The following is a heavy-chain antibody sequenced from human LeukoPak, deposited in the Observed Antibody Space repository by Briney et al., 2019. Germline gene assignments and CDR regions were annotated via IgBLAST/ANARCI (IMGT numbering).Heavy chain of an antibody. Sequence: PGGSLRLSCAASGFTFSSYAMSWVRQAPGKGLEWVSAISGSGGSTYYADSVKGRFTISRDNSKNTLYLQMNSLRAEDTAVYYCAKDLFTSIVASPNYYYGMDVWGQGTAVTVSS. D-gene: IGHD5-12*01. CDR1: GFTFSSYA. CDR3: AKDLFTSIVASPNYYYGMDV. V-gene: IGHV3-23*01. CDR2: ISGSGGST. J-gene: IGHJ6*02.